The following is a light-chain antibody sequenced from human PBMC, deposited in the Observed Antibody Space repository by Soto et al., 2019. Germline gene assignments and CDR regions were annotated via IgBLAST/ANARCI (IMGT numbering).Light chain of an antibody. Sequence: DMALTQSPGTLSLSPGERATLSCRASRGLASSYLGWYQQKPGQAPRLLIYGASSRATGIPDRFSGGGSGAEYTLTIISLQSEDFAVYYCQQYDKWPRTFGQGTKVDIK. V-gene: IGKV3-20*01. CDR1: RGLASSY. CDR2: GAS. J-gene: IGKJ1*01. CDR3: QQYDKWPRT.